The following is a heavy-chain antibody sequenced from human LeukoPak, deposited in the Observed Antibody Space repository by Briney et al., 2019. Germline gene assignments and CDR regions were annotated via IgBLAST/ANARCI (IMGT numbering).Heavy chain of an antibody. CDR2: IYSDGGT. Sequence: GGSLRLSCAASEFTVSSNYMSWVRQAPGKGLEWVSVIYSDGGTNYADSVKGRFTISRDNSKNTLYLQMNSLRAEDTAVYYCAKDMGTGYNWFDPWGQGPLVTVSS. D-gene: IGHD1-14*01. V-gene: IGHV3-53*01. J-gene: IGHJ5*02. CDR3: AKDMGTGYNWFDP. CDR1: EFTVSSNY.